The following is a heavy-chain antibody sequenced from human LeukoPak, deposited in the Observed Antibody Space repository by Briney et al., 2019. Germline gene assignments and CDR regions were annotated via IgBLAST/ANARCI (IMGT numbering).Heavy chain of an antibody. J-gene: IGHJ6*03. CDR1: GFTFSSYW. V-gene: IGHV3-48*01. CDR2: ISSSSSTI. D-gene: IGHD1-1*01. Sequence: PGGSLRLSCAASGFTFSSYWMNWVRQAPGKGLEWVSYISSSSSTIYYADSVKGRFTISRDNAKNSLYLQMNSLRAEDTAVYYCARDIAGYADYMDVWGKGTTVTVSS. CDR3: ARDIAGYADYMDV.